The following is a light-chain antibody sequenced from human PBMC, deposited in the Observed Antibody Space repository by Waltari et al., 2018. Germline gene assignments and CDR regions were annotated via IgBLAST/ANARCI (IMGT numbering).Light chain of an antibody. CDR1: SLRTYY. Sequence: SSELTQDPAVSVALGQPVRITCQGDSLRTYYVSWFQQKPGQAPALVIYGKNNRPSGIPDRFSASTSGSTSSLTIIGAQAEDEADYYCHSRDSSGDVVIGGGTKLTVV. CDR3: HSRDSSGDVV. J-gene: IGLJ2*01. V-gene: IGLV3-19*01. CDR2: GKN.